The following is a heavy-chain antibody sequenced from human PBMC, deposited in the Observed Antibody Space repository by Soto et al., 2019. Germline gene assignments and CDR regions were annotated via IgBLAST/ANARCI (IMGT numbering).Heavy chain of an antibody. Sequence: GGSLRLSCAASGFTFSSYAMSWVRQAPGKGLEWVSGISGSGISTYFADSVKGRFTISRDNSKNTLYVQMNSLRAEDTALYYCAKTSITGTTRGAFDIWGQGTMVTVSS. CDR1: GFTFSSYA. J-gene: IGHJ3*02. D-gene: IGHD1-7*01. V-gene: IGHV3-23*01. CDR2: ISGSGIST. CDR3: AKTSITGTTRGAFDI.